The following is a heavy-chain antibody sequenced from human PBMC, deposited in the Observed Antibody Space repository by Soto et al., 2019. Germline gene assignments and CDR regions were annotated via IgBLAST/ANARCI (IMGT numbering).Heavy chain of an antibody. D-gene: IGHD5-12*01. Sequence: QVQLVQSGAEVRQPASSVKVSCKTSGGTFSSYAISWVRHAPGEGLEWMGGTVPIVDTSTYAQKCQGRVTITADESTSTVYMKLSSLRSDDTDVYYCVSAVSIPGYPYNWGQGTMVTVYS. CDR1: GGTFSSYA. CDR2: TVPIVDTS. J-gene: IGHJ4*02. V-gene: IGHV1-69*12. CDR3: VSAVSIPGYPYN.